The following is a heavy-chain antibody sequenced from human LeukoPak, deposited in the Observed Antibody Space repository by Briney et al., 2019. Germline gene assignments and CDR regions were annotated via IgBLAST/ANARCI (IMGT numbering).Heavy chain of an antibody. CDR2: ISPGGDRT. CDR1: GFTFGSYA. D-gene: IGHD3-22*01. J-gene: IGHJ4*02. Sequence: GGSLRLSCAASGFTFGSYAMSWVRQAPGKGLEWVSFISPGGDRTSNADSVEGRFTISRDNPRNTLYLQMNSLRGEDTAIYYCAIMHGYYDGSGYLVQWGQGTLVTLSS. V-gene: IGHV3-23*01. CDR3: AIMHGYYDGSGYLVQ.